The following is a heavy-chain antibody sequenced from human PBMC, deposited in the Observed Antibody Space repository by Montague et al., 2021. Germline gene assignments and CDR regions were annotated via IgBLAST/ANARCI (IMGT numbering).Heavy chain of an antibody. CDR1: GFSFSSYW. Sequence: SLRLSCAASGFSFSSYWMHWVRQAPGKGLLWVSRITLDESSTTFADSVKGRFTTSRDNAKATLYLQMNSLRVEDTAVYYCARNLASAASGAFDIWGQGAMVTVSS. D-gene: IGHD6-13*01. CDR3: ARNLASAASGAFDI. CDR2: ITLDESST. J-gene: IGHJ3*02. V-gene: IGHV3-74*01.